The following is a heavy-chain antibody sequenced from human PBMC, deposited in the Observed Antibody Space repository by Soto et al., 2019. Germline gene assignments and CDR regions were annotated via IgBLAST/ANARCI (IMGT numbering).Heavy chain of an antibody. CDR2: ISGSGGST. CDR3: AKRGEYSYGYYYFDY. Sequence: LRLSCAASGFTLSSYAMSWVRQAPGKGLEWVSAISGSGGSTYYADSVKGRFTISRDNSKNTLYLQMNSLRAEDTAVYYCAKRGEYSYGYYYFDYWGQGTLVTVSS. D-gene: IGHD5-18*01. J-gene: IGHJ4*02. CDR1: GFTLSSYA. V-gene: IGHV3-23*01.